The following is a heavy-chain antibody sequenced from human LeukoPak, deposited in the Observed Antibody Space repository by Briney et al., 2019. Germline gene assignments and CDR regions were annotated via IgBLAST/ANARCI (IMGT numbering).Heavy chain of an antibody. CDR2: INHSGST. CDR3: ASQRKGGYSYGPDY. CDR1: GGSNSSGGYY. J-gene: IGHJ4*02. V-gene: IGHV4-39*07. D-gene: IGHD5-18*01. Sequence: SETLSLTCTVSGGSNSSGGYYWSWIRQPPGKGLEWIGEINHSGSTNYNPSLKSRVTISVDTSKNQFSLKLSSVTAADTAVYYCASQRKGGYSYGPDYWGQGTLVTVSS.